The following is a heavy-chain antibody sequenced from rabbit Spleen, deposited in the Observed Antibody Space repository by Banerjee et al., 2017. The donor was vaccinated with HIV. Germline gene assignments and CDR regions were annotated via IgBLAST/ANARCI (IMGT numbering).Heavy chain of an antibody. Sequence: HLKESGGGLVQPGGSLKLSCTASGFTLSSYYMNWVRQAPGKGLEWIGYIDPVFGITYYANWVNGRFSISRENAQNTVFLQMTSLTAADTATYFCARETNGRNGDFDLWGQGTLVTVS. CDR1: GFTLSSYY. V-gene: IGHV1S7*01. CDR3: ARETNGRNGDFDL. J-gene: IGHJ4*01. D-gene: IGHD5-1*01. CDR2: IDPVFGIT.